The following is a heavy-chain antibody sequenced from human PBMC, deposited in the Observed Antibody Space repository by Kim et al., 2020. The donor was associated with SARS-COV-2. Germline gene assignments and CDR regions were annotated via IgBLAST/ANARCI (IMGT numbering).Heavy chain of an antibody. V-gene: IGHV3-23*01. J-gene: IGHJ4*02. Sequence: VKGRFTISRDNSKNTLYLQMNSLRAEDTAVYYCAKDHELRFLEWLYYFDYWGQGTLVTVSS. CDR3: AKDHELRFLEWLYYFDY. D-gene: IGHD3-3*01.